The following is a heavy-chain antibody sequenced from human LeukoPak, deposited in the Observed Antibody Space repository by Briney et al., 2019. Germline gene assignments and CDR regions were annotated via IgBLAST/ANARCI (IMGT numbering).Heavy chain of an antibody. CDR2: ISFSGGTT. CDR1: GFTFSSYA. Sequence: GGSLRLSCAASGFTFSSYAMSWVRQAPGKGLEWVSGISFSGGTTYYADSVKGRFTISRDNSKNTLYLQMNSLRAEDTAVYYCAKDGQYSSSSPYYFDYWGQGTLVTVSS. CDR3: AKDGQYSSSSPYYFDY. V-gene: IGHV3-23*01. J-gene: IGHJ4*02. D-gene: IGHD6-6*01.